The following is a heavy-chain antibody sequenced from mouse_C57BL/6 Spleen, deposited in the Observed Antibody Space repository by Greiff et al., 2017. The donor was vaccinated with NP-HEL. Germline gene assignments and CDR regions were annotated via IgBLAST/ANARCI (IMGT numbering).Heavy chain of an antibody. D-gene: IGHD1-1*01. CDR3: EREGVLRWVFAY. CDR2: IYPRDGST. V-gene: IGHV1-85*01. Sequence: VQLQQSGPELVKPGASVKLSCKASGYTFTSYDINWVKQRPGQGLEWIGWIYPRDGSTTYNEKFKGQATLTLDTSSSPAYMELHRLTSEDSAVYFCEREGVLRWVFAYWGQGTLVTVSA. CDR1: GYTFTSYD. J-gene: IGHJ3*01.